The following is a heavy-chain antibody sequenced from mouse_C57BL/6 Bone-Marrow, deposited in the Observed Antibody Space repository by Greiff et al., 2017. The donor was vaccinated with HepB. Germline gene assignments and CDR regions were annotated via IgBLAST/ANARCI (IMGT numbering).Heavy chain of an antibody. J-gene: IGHJ2*01. Sequence: EVQVVESGAELVRPGASVKLSCTASGFNIKDDYMHWVKQRPEQGLEWIGWIDPENGDTEYASKFQGKATITADTSSNTAYLQLSSLTSEDTAVYYCTEGTYYGSSPYYFDYWGQGTTLTVSS. CDR3: TEGTYYGSSPYYFDY. CDR1: GFNIKDDY. D-gene: IGHD1-1*01. V-gene: IGHV14-4*01. CDR2: IDPENGDT.